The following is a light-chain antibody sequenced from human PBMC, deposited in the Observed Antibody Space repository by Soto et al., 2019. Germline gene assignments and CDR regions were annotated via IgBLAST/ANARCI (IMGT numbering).Light chain of an antibody. CDR1: SSDIGTYDY. CDR2: EVS. CDR3: TSYTGDDFTFV. J-gene: IGLJ1*01. Sequence: QSALTQPPSASGTPGQSVTISCSGSSSDIGTYDYVSWYQQHPSRAPKLIIFEVSKRPLGVPDRFSGSKSGNTASLIVSGLQPDDEAEYHCTSYTGDDFTFVFGTGTKVTVL. V-gene: IGLV2-8*01.